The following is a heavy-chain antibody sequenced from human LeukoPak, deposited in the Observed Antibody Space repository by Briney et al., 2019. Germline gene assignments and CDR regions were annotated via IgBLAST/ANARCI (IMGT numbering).Heavy chain of an antibody. Sequence: GGSLRLSCAASGFTFSNAWMSWVRQAPGMGPECVSAISASGIATYYAESVKGRFSISRDNSRSSLYLQMNSLRADDTAVYYCAKSSLPENYYYYGMDVRGQGTTVTVSS. V-gene: IGHV3-23*01. CDR3: AKSSLPENYYYYGMDV. CDR1: GFTFSNAW. CDR2: ISASGIAT. J-gene: IGHJ6*02.